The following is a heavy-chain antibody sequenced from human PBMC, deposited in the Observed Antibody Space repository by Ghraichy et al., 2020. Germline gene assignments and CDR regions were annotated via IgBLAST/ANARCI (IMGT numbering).Heavy chain of an antibody. CDR2: ISGSGHTT. D-gene: IGHD2-8*02. Sequence: GGSLRLSCAASEFTFGAYAVSWVRQAPGKGLEWVSAISGSGHTTTYADTVKGRFTISRDNSKNTLYLQMNSLRGEDTAIYYCAKDRELVQRRYYGLYVWGRGTTVNVSS. CDR1: EFTFGAYA. CDR3: AKDRELVQRRYYGLYV. V-gene: IGHV3-23*01. J-gene: IGHJ6*02.